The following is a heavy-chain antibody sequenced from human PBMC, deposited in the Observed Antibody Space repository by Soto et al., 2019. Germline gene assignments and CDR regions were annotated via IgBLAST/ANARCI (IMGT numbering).Heavy chain of an antibody. V-gene: IGHV3-73*01. CDR1: GFTFSGSA. CDR2: IRSKANSYAT. D-gene: IGHD2-2*01. CDR3: TRHADIVLVPAAYLSYYYYGMDV. J-gene: IGHJ6*02. Sequence: GGSLRLSCAASGFTFSGSAMHWVRQASGKGLEWVGRIRSKANSYATAYAASVKGRFTISRDDSKNTAYLQMNSLKTEDTAVYYCTRHADIVLVPAAYLSYYYYGMDVWGQGTTVTVSS.